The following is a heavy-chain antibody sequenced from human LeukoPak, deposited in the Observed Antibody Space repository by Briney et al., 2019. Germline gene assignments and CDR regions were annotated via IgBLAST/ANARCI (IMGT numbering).Heavy chain of an antibody. CDR3: AKDDMVRGVDFDY. Sequence: GGSLRLSCAASGFTFSSYWMHWVRQAPGKGLVWVSRINSDGSSTSYADSVKGRFTISRDNSKNTLYLQMNSLRAEDTAVYYCAKDDMVRGVDFDYWGQGTLVTVSS. D-gene: IGHD3-10*01. J-gene: IGHJ4*02. CDR2: INSDGSST. V-gene: IGHV3-74*01. CDR1: GFTFSSYW.